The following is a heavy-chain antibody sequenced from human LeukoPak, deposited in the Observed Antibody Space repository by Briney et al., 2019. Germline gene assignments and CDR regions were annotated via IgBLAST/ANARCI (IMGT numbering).Heavy chain of an antibody. CDR3: ASKLRRPYYYYGMDV. CDR1: GYTFTSYG. V-gene: IGHV1-18*01. CDR2: ISAYNGNT. J-gene: IGHJ6*02. Sequence: GASVKVSCKASGYTFTSYGISWVRQAPGQGLEWMGWISAYNGNTNYAQKLQGRVTMTTDTSTSTAYMELRSLRSDDTAVYYCASKLRRPYYYYGMDVWGQGTTVTVSS. D-gene: IGHD1-7*01.